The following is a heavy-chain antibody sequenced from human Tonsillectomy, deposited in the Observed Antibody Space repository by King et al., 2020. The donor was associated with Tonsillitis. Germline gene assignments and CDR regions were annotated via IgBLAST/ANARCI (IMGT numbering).Heavy chain of an antibody. CDR2: ISYDGNNE. J-gene: IGHJ3*02. V-gene: IGHV3-30*18. CDR3: AKPQAGTDAFDI. CDR1: EFTFSSYG. D-gene: IGHD6-13*01. Sequence: VQLVESGGGVVQPGRSLRLSCAASEFTFSSYGMHWVRQAPGKGLEWVAVISYDGNNEDYADSVKGRFTISRDNSKNTLFLQMNSLRAEDTAVYYCAKPQAGTDAFDIWGQGTMVTVSS.